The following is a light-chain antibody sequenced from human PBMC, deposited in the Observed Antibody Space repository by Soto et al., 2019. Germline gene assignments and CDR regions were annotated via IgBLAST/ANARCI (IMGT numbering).Light chain of an antibody. CDR2: AVS. V-gene: IGLV2-14*01. J-gene: IGLJ2*01. CDR3: CSYTSLRTVV. Sequence: QLVLTQPASVSGSPGQSITISCTGTSSDVGGYNHVSWYQHSPGKAPKLILFAVSDRPSGVSHRFSGSKSGNTASLTISGLQAEDEADYYCCSYTSLRTVVFGGGTKLTVL. CDR1: SSDVGGYNH.